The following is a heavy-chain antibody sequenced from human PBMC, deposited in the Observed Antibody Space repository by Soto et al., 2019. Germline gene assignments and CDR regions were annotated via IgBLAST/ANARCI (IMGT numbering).Heavy chain of an antibody. Sequence: QVQLVQSGAEVKKPGSSVKVSCKTSGVSFNNNGIAWVRQAPGHGLGWMGGVSPSFRTSNYARTFQGRISITADASTGTVQMALSSLTSEDTAQYYSARVLYYGSGSYSPYGMDVWGQGTTVTVSS. CDR2: VSPSFRTS. V-gene: IGHV1-69*01. J-gene: IGHJ6*02. CDR1: GVSFNNNG. CDR3: ARVLYYGSGSYSPYGMDV. D-gene: IGHD3-10*01.